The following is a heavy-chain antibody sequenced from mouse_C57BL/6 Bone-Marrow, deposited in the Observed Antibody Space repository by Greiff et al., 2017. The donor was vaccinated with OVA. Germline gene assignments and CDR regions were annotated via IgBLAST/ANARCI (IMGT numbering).Heavy chain of an antibody. V-gene: IGHV1-26*01. CDR3: ASPLYDGYFY. J-gene: IGHJ2*01. D-gene: IGHD2-3*01. CDR2: INPNNGGT. CDR1: GYTFTDYY. Sequence: EVQLQQSGPELVKPGASVKISCKASGYTFTDYYMNWVKQSHGKSLEWIGDINPNNGGTSYNQKFKGKATLTVDKSSSTAYMELRSLTSEDSAVYYCASPLYDGYFYWGQGTTLTVSS.